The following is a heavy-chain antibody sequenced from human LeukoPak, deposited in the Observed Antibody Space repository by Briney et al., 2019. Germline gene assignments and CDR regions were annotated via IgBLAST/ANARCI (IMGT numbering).Heavy chain of an antibody. CDR2: IYYSGST. CDR3: ARVRSDTVTELYNWFDP. J-gene: IGHJ5*02. Sequence: SETLSLTCTVSGGSISSSSYYWGWIRQPPGKGLEWIGSIYYSGSTYYNPSLKSRVTISVDTSKNQFSLKLSSVTAADTAVYYCARVRSDTVTELYNWFDPWGQGTLVTVSS. CDR1: GGSISSSSYY. D-gene: IGHD4-17*01. V-gene: IGHV4-39*07.